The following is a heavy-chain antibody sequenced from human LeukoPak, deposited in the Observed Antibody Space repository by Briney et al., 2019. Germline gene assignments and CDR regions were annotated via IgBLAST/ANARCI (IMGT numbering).Heavy chain of an antibody. CDR2: INSDARNT. CDR3: ASGIGVGDSFDI. D-gene: IGHD3-3*01. CDR1: GFTFSSYW. V-gene: IGHV3-74*01. Sequence: GGPLRLSCAASGFTFSSYWMYWVRQAPGKGLVWVSRINSDARNTNYADSVQGRFTISRDNAKNTLYLQMNSLRVEDTAVYYCASGIGVGDSFDIGGQGTMVTVSS. J-gene: IGHJ3*02.